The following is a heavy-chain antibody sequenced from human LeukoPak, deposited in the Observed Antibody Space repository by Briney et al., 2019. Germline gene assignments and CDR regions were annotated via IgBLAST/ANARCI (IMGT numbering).Heavy chain of an antibody. Sequence: SQTPSLTCTVSGGSISSGSYYWSWIRQPAGKGLEWIGYIYYSGSTNYNPSLKSRVTISVDTSKNQFSLKLSSVTAADTAVYYCARGQKSSVGATWRNAFDIWGQGTMVTVSS. CDR3: ARGQKSSVGATWRNAFDI. CDR1: GGSISSGSYY. D-gene: IGHD1-26*01. J-gene: IGHJ3*02. CDR2: IYYSGST. V-gene: IGHV4-61*10.